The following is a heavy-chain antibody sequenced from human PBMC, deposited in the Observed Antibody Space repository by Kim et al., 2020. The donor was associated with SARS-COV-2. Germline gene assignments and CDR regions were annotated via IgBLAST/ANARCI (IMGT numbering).Heavy chain of an antibody. V-gene: IGHV4-30-2*05. J-gene: IGHJ6*02. Sequence: KSRVTISVDTSKNQFSLKLSSVTAADTAVYYCARDMTTGMAHYYYYGMDVWGQGTTVTVSS. CDR3: ARDMTTGMAHYYYYGMDV. D-gene: IGHD4-4*01.